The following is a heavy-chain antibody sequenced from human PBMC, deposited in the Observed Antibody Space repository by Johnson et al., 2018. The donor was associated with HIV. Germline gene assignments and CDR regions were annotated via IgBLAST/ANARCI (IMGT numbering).Heavy chain of an antibody. CDR2: IYSGGTT. J-gene: IGHJ3*02. Sequence: VQLVESGGGLVQPGGYLRLSCAASGFSVSSNYMTWVRQAPGKGLEWVSVIYSGGTTWYADSVKGRFTISRDNAKTTLFLQMNSLRAEDTAVYYCARDDTEADGAFDIWGQGTMVTVSS. CDR1: GFSVSSNY. CDR3: ARDDTEADGAFDI. D-gene: IGHD2-2*02. V-gene: IGHV3-66*01.